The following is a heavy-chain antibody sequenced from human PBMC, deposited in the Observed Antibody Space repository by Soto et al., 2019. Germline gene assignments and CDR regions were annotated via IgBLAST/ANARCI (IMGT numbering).Heavy chain of an antibody. Sequence: EVQLVESGGGLVHPGGSLRLSCGVSGFTFSSYWMNWVRQAPGKGLEWVAIIKADGSEQYYVDSVKGRLTISRDNAKNSLYLQMNRLRVEDTAVYYCARDGDGDQPPDYWGQGTLVTVSS. CDR1: GFTFSSYW. D-gene: IGHD7-27*01. J-gene: IGHJ4*02. V-gene: IGHV3-7*04. CDR2: IKADGSEQ. CDR3: ARDGDGDQPPDY.